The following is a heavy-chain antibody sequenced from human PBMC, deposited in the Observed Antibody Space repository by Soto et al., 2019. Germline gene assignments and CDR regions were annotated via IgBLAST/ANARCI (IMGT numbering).Heavy chain of an antibody. CDR3: AAGLYYDFWSGYGETHYFDY. V-gene: IGHV1-58*01. J-gene: IGHJ4*02. CDR2: IVVGSGNT. Sequence: SVKVSCKAPGFTFTSSAVQWVRQARGQRLEWIGWIVVGSGNTNYAQKFQERVTITRDMSTSTAYMELSSLRSEDTAVYYCAAGLYYDFWSGYGETHYFDYWGQGTLVTVSS. CDR1: GFTFTSSA. D-gene: IGHD3-3*01.